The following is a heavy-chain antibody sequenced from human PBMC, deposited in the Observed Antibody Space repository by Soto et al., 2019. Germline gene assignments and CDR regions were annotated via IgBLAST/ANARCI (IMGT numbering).Heavy chain of an antibody. CDR1: GYTFTGYY. Sequence: ASVKVSCKASGYTFTGYYMHWVRQAPGQGLEWMGWINPKSGATNYAQNFQGRVTMTRDTSISTAYMELSRLRSDDTAVYYCARVGGYCSGNGCGNFALWAHGPLVPVSS. CDR2: INPKSGAT. J-gene: IGHJ4*01. V-gene: IGHV1-2*02. CDR3: ARVGGYCSGNGCGNFAL. D-gene: IGHD2-2*01.